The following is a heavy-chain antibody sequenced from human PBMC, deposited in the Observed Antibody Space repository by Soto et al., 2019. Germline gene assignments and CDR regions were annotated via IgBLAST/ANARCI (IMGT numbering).Heavy chain of an antibody. CDR1: GYTFTSYG. V-gene: IGHV1-18*01. CDR2: ISAYNGNT. J-gene: IGHJ6*02. D-gene: IGHD2-2*02. CDR3: ARVKYRPPYYYYYGMDV. Sequence: QVQLVQSGAEVKKPGASVKVSCKASGYTFTSYGISWVRQAPGQGLEWMGWISAYNGNTNYAQKLHGRVTMTTDTATSTAYMELRRLRSDDTAVSYYARVKYRPPYYYYYGMDVWGQGTTVTVSS.